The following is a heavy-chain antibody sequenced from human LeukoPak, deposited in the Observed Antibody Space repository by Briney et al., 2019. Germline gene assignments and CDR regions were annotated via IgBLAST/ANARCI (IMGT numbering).Heavy chain of an antibody. Sequence: GGSLRLSCAASGFTFSRYWMTWVRQAPGKGLEWVANINRDGSEKYYVDSVKGRFTISRDNAKNSLYLQMNSLRADDTAVYYCARYCTSSSCYSLDVWGKGTTVTVSS. CDR3: ARYCTSSSCYSLDV. J-gene: IGHJ6*04. CDR1: GFTFSRYW. D-gene: IGHD2-2*01. V-gene: IGHV3-7*01. CDR2: INRDGSEK.